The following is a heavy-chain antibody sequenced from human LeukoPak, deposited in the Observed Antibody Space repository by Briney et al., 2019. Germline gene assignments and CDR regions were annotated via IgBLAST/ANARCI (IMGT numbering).Heavy chain of an antibody. J-gene: IGHJ5*02. CDR1: GGSISSSSYY. V-gene: IGHV4-39*01. D-gene: IGHD1-7*01. CDR3: ARQSNWNYRWFDP. CDR2: IYYSGST. Sequence: SETLSLTCTVSGGSISSSSYYWGWIRQPPGKGLEWIGSIYYSGSTYYNPSLKSRVTISVDTSKNQFSLKLSSVTAADTAVYYCARQSNWNYRWFDPWGQGTLVTVSS.